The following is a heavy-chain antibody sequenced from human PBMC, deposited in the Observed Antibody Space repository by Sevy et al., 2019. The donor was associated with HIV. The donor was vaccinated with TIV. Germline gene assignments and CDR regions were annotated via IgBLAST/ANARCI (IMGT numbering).Heavy chain of an antibody. CDR1: GFTFSSYE. CDR2: INSYSDRI. Sequence: GGSLRLSCAASGFTFSSYEMNWVRQAPGKGLEWISSINSYSDRIYYAYSVRGRFTISRDNAKKLLYLEMSDLRVEDTAVYYCVRDLPREQRAWLDYWGQGTLVTVSS. D-gene: IGHD1-1*01. J-gene: IGHJ4*02. V-gene: IGHV3-21*01. CDR3: VRDLPREQRAWLDY.